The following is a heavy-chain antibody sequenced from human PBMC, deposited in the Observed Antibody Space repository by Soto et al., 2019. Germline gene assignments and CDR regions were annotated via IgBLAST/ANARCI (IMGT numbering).Heavy chain of an antibody. CDR1: GFNFNDYA. J-gene: IGHJ3*02. CDR3: AKDKAFDILTGIDAFDI. V-gene: IGHV3-48*01. Sequence: GGSLRLSCAASGFNFNDYAMNWVRQAPGKGLEWLAYINYSGNTIYYADTVRGRFTISRDNAKTSLYLQKNSLKAEDTSLYYCAKDKAFDILTGIDAFDIWGQGTMVTVSS. CDR2: INYSGNTI. D-gene: IGHD3-9*01.